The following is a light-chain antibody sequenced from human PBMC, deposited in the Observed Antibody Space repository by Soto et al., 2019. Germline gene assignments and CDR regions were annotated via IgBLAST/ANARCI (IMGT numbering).Light chain of an antibody. V-gene: IGLV7-46*01. CDR3: LLSYSGTNWV. Sequence: QAVVTQEPSLTGSPGGTVTLTCGSSTGAVTSGNYPYWFQKKPGQAPRTLIYDTTNKQSWTPARFSGSLLGGKAALTLAGAQTDDEADYYCLLSYSGTNWVFGGGTQLTVL. J-gene: IGLJ3*02. CDR2: DTT. CDR1: TGAVTSGNY.